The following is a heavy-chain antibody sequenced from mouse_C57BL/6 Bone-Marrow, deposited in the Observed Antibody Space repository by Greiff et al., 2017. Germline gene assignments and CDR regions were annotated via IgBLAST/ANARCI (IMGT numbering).Heavy chain of an antibody. Sequence: QVQLQQPGAELVRPGSSVKLSCKASGYTFTSYWMDWVKQRPGQGLEWIGNIYPSDSETHYNQKFKDKATLTVDTSSSTAYMQLSSLTSEDSAVYYCARGYYYGSSYYRFAYWGQGTLVTVSA. D-gene: IGHD1-1*01. CDR2: IYPSDSET. CDR3: ARGYYYGSSYYRFAY. CDR1: GYTFTSYW. J-gene: IGHJ3*01. V-gene: IGHV1-61*01.